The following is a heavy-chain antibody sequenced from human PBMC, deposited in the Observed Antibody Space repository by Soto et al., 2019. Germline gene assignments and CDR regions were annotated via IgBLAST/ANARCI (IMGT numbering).Heavy chain of an antibody. J-gene: IGHJ3*02. CDR2: ISYDGLNK. Sequence: QVQLVESGGGVVQPGRSLKLSCAASGFTFFSYAMHWVRQAPGKGLEWVAFISYDGLNKYYADYVRGRFTISRDNSENTLSLQMNTLRPEDTAVYYCVRDYNNLEDADAFAIWGQGTMVTVS. CDR3: VRDYNNLEDADAFAI. D-gene: IGHD3-10*01. CDR1: GFTFFSYA. V-gene: IGHV3-30-3*01.